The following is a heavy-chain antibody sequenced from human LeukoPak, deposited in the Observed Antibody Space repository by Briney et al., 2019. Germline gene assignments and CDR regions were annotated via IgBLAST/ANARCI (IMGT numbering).Heavy chain of an antibody. CDR1: GFTVSSNY. CDR3: ARDYSPYDSSGYYYALT. J-gene: IGHJ3*01. CDR2: IYTGGST. Sequence: GGSLDLSCAASGFTVSSNYMSWVRQAPGRGLEWFSVIYTGGSTYYADSVKGRFTISRDNSKNTLYLQMNSLRAEDTAVYYCARDYSPYDSSGYYYALTWGQGTMVTVSS. D-gene: IGHD3-22*01. V-gene: IGHV3-53*01.